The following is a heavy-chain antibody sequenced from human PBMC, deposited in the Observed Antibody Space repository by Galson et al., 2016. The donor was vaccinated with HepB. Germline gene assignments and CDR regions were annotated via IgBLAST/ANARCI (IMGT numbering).Heavy chain of an antibody. CDR3: VQGSTAPAV. CDR2: ISRSGDST. CDR1: GFTFRHSG. V-gene: IGHV3-23*01. Sequence: SLRLSCAASGFTFRHSGMTWVRQAPGKGREVVSSISRSGDSTDYADSVKGRFTISSDNSKNTPSLQMNSLTADDTAIYYCVQGSTAPAVWGKGTTVTVSS. J-gene: IGHJ6*04. D-gene: IGHD2-2*01.